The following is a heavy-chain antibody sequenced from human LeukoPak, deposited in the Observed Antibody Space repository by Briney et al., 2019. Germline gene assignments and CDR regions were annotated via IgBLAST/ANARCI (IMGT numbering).Heavy chain of an antibody. D-gene: IGHD6-13*01. J-gene: IGHJ6*02. CDR1: GFTFSDYY. V-gene: IGHV3-11*01. CDR2: ISSSGSTI. Sequence: GGSLRLSCAASGFTFSDYYMSWIRQAPGKGLEWVSYISSSGSTIYYADSVKGRFTISRDNAKNSLYLQMNSLRAEDTAVYYCARASYSSSWYVDGMDVWSQGTTVTVSS. CDR3: ARASYSSSWYVDGMDV.